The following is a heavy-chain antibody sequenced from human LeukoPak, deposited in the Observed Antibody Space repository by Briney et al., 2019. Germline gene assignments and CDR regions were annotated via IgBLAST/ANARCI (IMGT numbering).Heavy chain of an antibody. CDR1: GYTFTSYY. D-gene: IGHD5-24*01. CDR2: INPSGGST. Sequence: ASVKVSCKASGYTFTSYYMHWVRQAPGQGLEWMGIINPSGGSTSYAQKFQGRVTMTRDMSMTTAYMELTELRSDDTAVYCAAQRDPRPFDHWGQGTLITVSS. V-gene: IGHV1-46*01. CDR3: AQRDPRPFDH. J-gene: IGHJ4*02.